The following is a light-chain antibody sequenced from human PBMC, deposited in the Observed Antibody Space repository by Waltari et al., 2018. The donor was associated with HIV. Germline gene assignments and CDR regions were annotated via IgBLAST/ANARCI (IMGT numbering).Light chain of an antibody. CDR2: KDS. V-gene: IGLV3-25*03. CDR3: QSADSSGTYV. Sequence: SYDLTQPPSVSVSPGQTATITCSGAPLPKQSGYWYQQKSGQAPVLVIYKDSERPSGIPERFSGSTSGTTVTLTINGVQAEDEADYYCQSADSSGTYVFGGGTKLTVL. J-gene: IGLJ2*01. CDR1: PLPKQS.